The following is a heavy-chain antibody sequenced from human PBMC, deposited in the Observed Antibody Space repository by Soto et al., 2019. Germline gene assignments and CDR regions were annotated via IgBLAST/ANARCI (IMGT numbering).Heavy chain of an antibody. V-gene: IGHV4-59*01. CDR3: ARDGYSPMDV. CDR1: GGSISSYY. J-gene: IGHJ6*02. Sequence: SETLSLTXTVSGGSISSYYWNWIRQPPGKGLEWIGFIYTGSTNYNPSLKSRVAISVDTSKNQFSLKVTSVTAADTAVYYCARDGYSPMDVWGQGTTVTVSS. D-gene: IGHD6-13*01. CDR2: IYTGST.